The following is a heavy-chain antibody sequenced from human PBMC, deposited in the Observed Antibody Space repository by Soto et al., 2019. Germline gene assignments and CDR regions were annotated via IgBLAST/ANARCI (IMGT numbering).Heavy chain of an antibody. V-gene: IGHV3-74*01. CDR3: ARGIFGSGTANDY. CDR2: INGDGSGT. D-gene: IGHD3-10*01. J-gene: IGHJ4*02. CDR1: GFTFSGSS. Sequence: EVQLVESGGGLVQPGGSLRLSCAASGFTFSGSSMHWVRQAPGKGLVWVSRINGDGSGTSYADFVKGRFTISRDDAKNTLFLQMNGLRAEDTAVYYCARGIFGSGTANDYWGQGTLVTVSS.